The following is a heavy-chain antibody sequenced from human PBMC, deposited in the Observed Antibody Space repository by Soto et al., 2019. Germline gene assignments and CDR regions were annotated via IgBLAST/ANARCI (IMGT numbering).Heavy chain of an antibody. CDR1: GFTFSNAW. Sequence: PGGSLRLSCAASGFTFSNAWMSWVCQAPGKGLEWVGRIKSKTDGGTTDYAAPVKGRFTISRDDSKNTLYLQMNSLKTEDTAVYYCTTDNISGYYRSDYYYGMDVWGQGPTVTVSS. CDR2: IKSKTDGGTT. V-gene: IGHV3-15*01. D-gene: IGHD3-22*01. J-gene: IGHJ6*02. CDR3: TTDNISGYYRSDYYYGMDV.